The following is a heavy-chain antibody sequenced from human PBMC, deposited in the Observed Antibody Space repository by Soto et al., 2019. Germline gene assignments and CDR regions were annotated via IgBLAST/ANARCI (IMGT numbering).Heavy chain of an antibody. CDR3: ARGRGRYSSGWSWFDP. V-gene: IGHV4-4*02. CDR2: IFQSGST. CDR1: GGTIRSPDW. Sequence: PSETLSLTCGVSGGTIRSPDWWTWVRQPPGKGLEWIGEIFQSGSTNYTPSLESRVTISVDKSKNQFSLTLTSVTAADMAVYFCARGRGRYSSGWSWFDPWGQGILVTVSS. D-gene: IGHD6-19*01. J-gene: IGHJ5*02.